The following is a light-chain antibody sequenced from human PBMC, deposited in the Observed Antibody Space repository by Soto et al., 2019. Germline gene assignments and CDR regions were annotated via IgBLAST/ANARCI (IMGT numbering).Light chain of an antibody. CDR3: SSYTSITTYV. V-gene: IGLV2-14*01. J-gene: IGLJ1*01. CDR2: EVS. Sequence: QSVLTQPASVSGSPGQSITMSCSGTSSDVGGYNYVSWYQQHPGKVPKLIIYEVSNRPSGVSNRFSGSKSGNTASLTISGLQAEDEADYYCSSYTSITTYVFGTGTKVTVL. CDR1: SSDVGGYNY.